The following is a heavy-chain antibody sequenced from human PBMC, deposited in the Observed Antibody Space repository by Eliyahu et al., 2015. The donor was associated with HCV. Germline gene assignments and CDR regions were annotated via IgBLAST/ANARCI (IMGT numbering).Heavy chain of an antibody. D-gene: IGHD2-15*01. CDR2: ISSDGSED. CDR1: EFXFNSFG. J-gene: IGHJ3*02. V-gene: IGHV3-30*18. CDR3: AKASSTLCGDGTCYSTAFDI. Sequence: QVELVESGGGVVPPGGSLRLSCVASTVSEFXFNSFGMHWVRRTPGKGLDWLAIISSDGSEDFYADSVKGRFTISRDNAKNTVFLQLNNLRPEDTAVYYCAKASSTLCGDGTCYSTAFDIWGQGTVVTVSS.